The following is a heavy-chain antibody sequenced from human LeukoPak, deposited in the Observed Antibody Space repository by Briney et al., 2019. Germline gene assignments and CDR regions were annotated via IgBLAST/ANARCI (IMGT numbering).Heavy chain of an antibody. D-gene: IGHD3-22*01. V-gene: IGHV3-30-3*01. CDR1: GFTFSSYA. CDR3: ARPNGGDYYDSSGYYYGWFDP. Sequence: GGSLRLSCAASGFTFSSYAMHWVRKAPGKGLEWVAVISYDGSNKYYADSVKGRFTISRDNSKNTLYLQMNSLRDEDTAVYYCARPNGGDYYDSSGYYYGWFDPWGQGTLVTVSS. J-gene: IGHJ5*02. CDR2: ISYDGSNK.